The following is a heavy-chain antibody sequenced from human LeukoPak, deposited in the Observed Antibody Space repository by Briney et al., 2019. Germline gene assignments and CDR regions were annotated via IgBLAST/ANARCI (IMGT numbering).Heavy chain of an antibody. CDR3: AKDGVAARPEAAHFDY. V-gene: IGHV3-23*01. D-gene: IGHD6-6*01. CDR2: ITASGDST. Sequence: SSSSYYWGWIRQPPGKGLEWVSAITASGDSTYSADSVKGRFTISRDNSKNTLYLQMNSLRAEDTAVYYCAKDGVAARPEAAHFDYWGQGTLVTVSS. CDR1: SSSSYY. J-gene: IGHJ4*02.